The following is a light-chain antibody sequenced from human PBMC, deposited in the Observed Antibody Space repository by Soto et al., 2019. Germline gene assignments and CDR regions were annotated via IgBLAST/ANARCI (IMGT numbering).Light chain of an antibody. Sequence: EIVLTQSPGTLSLSPGERATLSCRASQSVSTSYLAWYQQKPGQAPRLLIYGASSRATGIPDRFSGSGSGTDFTLTISRLEPEDFAVYYCQQYVDSLRTFGRGTKVEIK. CDR3: QQYVDSLRT. CDR1: QSVSTSY. CDR2: GAS. V-gene: IGKV3-20*01. J-gene: IGKJ1*01.